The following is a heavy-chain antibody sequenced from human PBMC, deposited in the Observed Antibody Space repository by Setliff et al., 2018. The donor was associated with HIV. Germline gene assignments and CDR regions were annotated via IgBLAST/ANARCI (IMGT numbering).Heavy chain of an antibody. Sequence: SETLSLTCTVSGGSIGGFYWSWIRQPAGEGPEYIGRVHSTGTTIYNPSLKSRLTMSVDSSGNQFSLTLTSVTAADTAVYYCARDPNTGWYYLDFWGPGALVTVSS. D-gene: IGHD6-19*01. J-gene: IGHJ4*02. CDR1: GGSIGGFY. CDR3: ARDPNTGWYYLDF. V-gene: IGHV4-4*07. CDR2: VHSTGTT.